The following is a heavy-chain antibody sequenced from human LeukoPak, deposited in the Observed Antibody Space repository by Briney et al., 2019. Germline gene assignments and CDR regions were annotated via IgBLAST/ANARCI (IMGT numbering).Heavy chain of an antibody. V-gene: IGHV4-39*01. CDR1: GGSISSSSYY. CDR3: ARLYYYGSGSYWVGYYYMDV. CDR2: IYYSGST. D-gene: IGHD3-10*01. J-gene: IGHJ6*03. Sequence: SETLSLTCTVSGGSISSSSYYWGWIRQPPGKGLEWIGSIYYSGSTYYNPSLKSRVTISVDTSKNQFSLKLSSVTAADTAVYYCARLYYYGSGSYWVGYYYMDVWGKGTTVTISS.